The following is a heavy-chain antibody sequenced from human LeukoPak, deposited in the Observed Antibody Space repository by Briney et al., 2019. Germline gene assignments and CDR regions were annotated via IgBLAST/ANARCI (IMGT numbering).Heavy chain of an antibody. CDR1: RYTHLHCY. Sequence: EEVPRKASRYTHLHCYLHCVREAPTQGREGVRWNHPHSGGRNYAQKFQGRVTMTRDTSISTAYMDLRRMRSDDTAVYFCGRGGLPDERYTYGYDFDYWGQGTLVTVSS. V-gene: IGHV1-2*02. D-gene: IGHD5-18*01. CDR2: NHPHSGGR. CDR3: GRGGLPDERYTYGYDFDY. J-gene: IGHJ4*02.